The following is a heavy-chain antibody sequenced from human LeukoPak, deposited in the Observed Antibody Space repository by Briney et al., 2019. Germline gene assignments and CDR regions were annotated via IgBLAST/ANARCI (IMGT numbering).Heavy chain of an antibody. CDR2: INPNSGGP. V-gene: IGHV1-2*02. J-gene: IGHJ4*02. D-gene: IGHD5-24*01. Sequence: ASVKVSCKASGYTFTGYYMHWVRQAPGQGLEWMGWINPNSGGPNYAQKFQGRVTMTRDTSISPAYIELSRLRCDDTAVYYCARSGEMGTPIDYWGQGTLVTVSS. CDR3: ARSGEMGTPIDY. CDR1: GYTFTGYY.